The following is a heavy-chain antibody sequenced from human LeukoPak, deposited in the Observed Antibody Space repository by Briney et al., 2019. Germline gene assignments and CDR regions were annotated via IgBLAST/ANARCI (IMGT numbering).Heavy chain of an antibody. Sequence: GGSLRLSCAASGFTFSDYYMSWIRQAPGKGLEWVSYISSSGSTIYYADSVKGRFTISRDNAKNSLYLQMNSLRAEDTAVYYCARDAAVMITFGGVIVTSYYYSYMDAWAKGTTV. V-gene: IGHV3-11*01. D-gene: IGHD3-16*02. J-gene: IGHJ6*03. CDR2: ISSSGSTI. CDR1: GFTFSDYY. CDR3: ARDAAVMITFGGVIVTSYYYSYMDA.